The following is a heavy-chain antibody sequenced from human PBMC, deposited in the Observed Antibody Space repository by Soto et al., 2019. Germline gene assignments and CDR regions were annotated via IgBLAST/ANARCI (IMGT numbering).Heavy chain of an antibody. D-gene: IGHD4-17*01. CDR2: ISGSGGST. Sequence: EVQLLESGGGLVQPGGSLRLSCAASGFTFNSYAMNWVRQAPGKGLEWVSVISGSGGSTYYADSVKGRFTISRDNSKNTLYLQMQGVRAEDTAVYYCAKLTVAWYFDLWGRGTMVTVSS. V-gene: IGHV3-23*01. J-gene: IGHJ2*01. CDR3: AKLTVAWYFDL. CDR1: GFTFNSYA.